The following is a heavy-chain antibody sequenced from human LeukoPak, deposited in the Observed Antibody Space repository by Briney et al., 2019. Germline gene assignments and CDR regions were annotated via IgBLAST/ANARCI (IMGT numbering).Heavy chain of an antibody. V-gene: IGHV4-38-2*01. CDR1: GYSISSGYY. CDR3: ARAQFGVVEGTGFDP. CDR2: IYHSGST. Sequence: SETLSLTCAVSGYSISSGYYWGWIRQPPGKGLEWIGSIYHSGSTYYNPSLKSRVTISVDTSKNQFSLKLSSVTAADTAVYYCARAQFGVVEGTGFDPWGQGTLVTVSS. D-gene: IGHD3-3*01. J-gene: IGHJ5*02.